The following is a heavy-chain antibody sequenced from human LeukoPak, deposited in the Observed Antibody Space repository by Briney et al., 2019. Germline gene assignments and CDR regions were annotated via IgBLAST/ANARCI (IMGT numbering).Heavy chain of an antibody. CDR3: IAAPGPKWYFHY. Sequence: GESLRLSCAASGFPFTNYAMSRVRQAPGKGLEWVPSIETNGVKTYYADSAKGRFTISRDNSENTLSLQMNSLRVEDTAVYYCIAAPGPKWYFHYWGQGALVTVSS. J-gene: IGHJ4*02. CDR2: IETNGVKT. CDR1: GFPFTNYA. V-gene: IGHV3-23*01. D-gene: IGHD6-13*01.